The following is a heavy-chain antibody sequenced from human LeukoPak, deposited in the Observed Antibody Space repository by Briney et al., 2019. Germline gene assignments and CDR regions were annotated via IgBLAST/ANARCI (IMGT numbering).Heavy chain of an antibody. J-gene: IGHJ4*02. Sequence: GGSLRLSCAASGFTVSSNYMSWVRQAPGKGLEWVSVIYSGGSTYYADSVKGRFTISRDNSKNTLYLQMSSLRAEDTAVYYCARSEQWLVPSFDYWGQGTLVTVSS. V-gene: IGHV3-53*01. CDR2: IYSGGST. CDR1: GFTVSSNY. CDR3: ARSEQWLVPSFDY. D-gene: IGHD6-19*01.